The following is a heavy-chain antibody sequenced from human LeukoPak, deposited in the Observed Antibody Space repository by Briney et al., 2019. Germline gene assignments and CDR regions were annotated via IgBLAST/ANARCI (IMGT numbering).Heavy chain of an antibody. CDR2: IIPILGIA. V-gene: IGHV1-69*04. Sequence: SVKVSCKASGGTFSSYAISWVRQAPGQGLEWMGRIIPILGIANYAQKFQGRVTITADKSTSTAYMELSSLRSEDTAVYYCARDFEEQQLVLHYYGMDVWGQGTTVTVSS. J-gene: IGHJ6*02. CDR3: ARDFEEQQLVLHYYGMDV. D-gene: IGHD6-13*01. CDR1: GGTFSSYA.